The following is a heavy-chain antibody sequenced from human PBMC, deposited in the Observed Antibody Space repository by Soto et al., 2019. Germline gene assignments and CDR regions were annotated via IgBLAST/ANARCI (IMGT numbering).Heavy chain of an antibody. CDR1: GASVSTPYW. CDR3: AYSTGWYSLDV. Sequence: QVYLQESGPGLVKPSGTLSLTCAVSGASVSTPYWWTWVRQPPGKDLEWIGDVYHTGGNNYNPSLMSRVTISLDKSKNQFSLDMISVTAADTAIYYCAYSTGWYSLDVWGQGTMVIVSS. D-gene: IGHD6-19*01. V-gene: IGHV4-4*02. CDR2: VYHTGGN. J-gene: IGHJ3*01.